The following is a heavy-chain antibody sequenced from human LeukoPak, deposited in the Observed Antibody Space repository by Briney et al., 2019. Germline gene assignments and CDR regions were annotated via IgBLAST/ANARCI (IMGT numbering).Heavy chain of an antibody. Sequence: PGGSLRLSCAASGFTVSSNYMSWVRQAPGKGLEWVSVIYSGGSTYYADSVKGRFTISRDNSKNTLYLQMNSLRAEDTAVYYCAREADIHDYVWGSYRSKDAFDIWGQGTMVTVSS. V-gene: IGHV3-53*01. D-gene: IGHD3-16*02. CDR1: GFTVSSNY. J-gene: IGHJ3*02. CDR3: AREADIHDYVWGSYRSKDAFDI. CDR2: IYSGGST.